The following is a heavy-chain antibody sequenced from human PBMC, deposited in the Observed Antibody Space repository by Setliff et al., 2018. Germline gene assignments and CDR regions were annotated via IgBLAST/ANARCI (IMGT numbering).Heavy chain of an antibody. V-gene: IGHV1-69*13. CDR3: ARDTRDKYDTSGHYLSLDY. D-gene: IGHD3-22*01. J-gene: IGHJ4*02. CDR2: FIPILGAT. CDR1: GGTFSSSG. Sequence: SVKVSCKSSGGTFSSSGITWVRQAPGQGLQWLGRFIPILGATNYAQNLQGRVTISADESTRTVYMELSSLRFEDTAVYYCARDTRDKYDTSGHYLSLDYWGQGTLVTVSS.